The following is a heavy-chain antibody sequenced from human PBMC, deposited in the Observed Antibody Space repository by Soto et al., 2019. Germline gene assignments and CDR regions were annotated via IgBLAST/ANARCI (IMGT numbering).Heavy chain of an antibody. CDR2: LYRGGST. Sequence: EVQLVETGGGLIQPGGSLRLSCAASGFTVSSNYMSWVRQAPGKGLEWVSDLYRGGSTYYADLVKGRFTISRDNSKNTLYLQMITLRAEDPAGYYCARPYDYSFPSAMDVWGQATSVTVS. V-gene: IGHV3-53*02. CDR1: GFTVSSNY. CDR3: ARPYDYSFPSAMDV. D-gene: IGHD3-16*01. J-gene: IGHJ6*02.